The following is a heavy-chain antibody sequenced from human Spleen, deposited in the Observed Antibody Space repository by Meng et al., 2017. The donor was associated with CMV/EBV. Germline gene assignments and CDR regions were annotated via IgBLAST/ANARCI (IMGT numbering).Heavy chain of an antibody. CDR2: INWDGGRT. D-gene: IGHD2-2*01. V-gene: IGHV3-20*04. J-gene: IGHJ4*02. CDR1: GFNFDDHG. CDR3: ARRQLYCSSTSCYLGALDY. Sequence: GGSLRLSCAASGFNFDDHGMTWVRQAPGKGLEWVSVINWDGGRTDYADSVRGRFTISRDNAKNSLYLQMNSLRAEDTAVYYCARRQLYCSSTSCYLGALDYWGQGTLVTVSS.